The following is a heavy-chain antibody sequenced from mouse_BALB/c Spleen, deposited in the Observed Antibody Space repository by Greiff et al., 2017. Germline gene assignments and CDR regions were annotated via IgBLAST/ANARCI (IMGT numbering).Heavy chain of an antibody. CDR2: INPYNDGT. CDR1: GYTFTSYV. J-gene: IGHJ2*01. CDR3: ARDEGYDYGGGVFFDY. D-gene: IGHD2-4*01. V-gene: IGHV1-14*01. Sequence: VQLQQSGPELVKPGASVKMSCKASGYTFTSYVMHWVKQKPGQGLEWIGYINPYNDGTKYNEKFKGKATLTSDKSSSTAYMELSSLTSEDSAVYYCARDEGYDYGGGVFFDYWGQGTTLTVSS.